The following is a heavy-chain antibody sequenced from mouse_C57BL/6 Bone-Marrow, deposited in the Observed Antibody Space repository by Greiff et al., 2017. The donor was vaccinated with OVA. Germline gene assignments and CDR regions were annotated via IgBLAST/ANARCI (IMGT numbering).Heavy chain of an antibody. Sequence: DVHLVESGAELVRPGASVKLSCTASGFNIKDDYMHWVKQRPEQGLEWIGWIDPENGDTEYASKFQGKATITADTSSNTAYLQLSSLTSEDTAVYYCTRLRPYWYFDVWGTGTTVTVSS. J-gene: IGHJ1*03. CDR2: IDPENGDT. CDR1: GFNIKDDY. V-gene: IGHV14-4*01. CDR3: TRLRPYWYFDV. D-gene: IGHD2-4*01.